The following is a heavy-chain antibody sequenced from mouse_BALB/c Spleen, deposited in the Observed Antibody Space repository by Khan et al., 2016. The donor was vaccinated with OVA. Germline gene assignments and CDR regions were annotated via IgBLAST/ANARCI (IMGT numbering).Heavy chain of an antibody. J-gene: IGHJ3*01. CDR3: AREDYYYGSSSN. V-gene: IGHV3-2*02. CDR1: GYSITSDYA. Sequence: QLEESGPGLVKPSQSLSLTCTVTGYSITSDYAWNWIRQFPGNKLEWMGYISYSGSTSYHPSLKSRISITRAPSKNQFFLQLNSVTTEDTATYYCAREDYYYGSSSNWGQGTLVTVSA. D-gene: IGHD1-1*01. CDR2: ISYSGST.